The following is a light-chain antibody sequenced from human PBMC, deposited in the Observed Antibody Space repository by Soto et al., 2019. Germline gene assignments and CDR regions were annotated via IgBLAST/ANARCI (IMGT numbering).Light chain of an antibody. Sequence: DIQMTQSPSSLSASVGDRVTITCRASQSISSYLNWYQQKPGKAPKLLIYAASSLQSGVPARFSGSGSGTDFTLTISSLQPEDFVTYYCQQSYSTPITFGQGTRLGIK. J-gene: IGKJ5*01. V-gene: IGKV1-39*01. CDR2: AAS. CDR3: QQSYSTPIT. CDR1: QSISSY.